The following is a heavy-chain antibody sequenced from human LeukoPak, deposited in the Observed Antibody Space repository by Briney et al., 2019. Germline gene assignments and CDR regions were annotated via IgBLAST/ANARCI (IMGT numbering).Heavy chain of an antibody. CDR2: ISGSGGST. D-gene: IGHD5-18*01. V-gene: IGHV3-23*01. J-gene: IGHJ4*02. CDR1: GFTFSSYA. CDR3: AKDGTAMVTLPLGY. Sequence: GGSLRLSCAASGFTFSSYAMSWVRQAPGKGLEWVSAISGSGGSTYYADSVKGRFTISRDNSKNTLYLQMNSLRAEDTAVYYCAKDGTAMVTLPLGYWGQGTLVTVSS.